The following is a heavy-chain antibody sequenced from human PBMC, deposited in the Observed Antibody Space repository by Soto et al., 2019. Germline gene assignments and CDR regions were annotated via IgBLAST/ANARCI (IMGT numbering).Heavy chain of an antibody. CDR3: ARCLRGSGWYECFDP. CDR2: MNPNSGNT. CDR1: GYTFTSYD. D-gene: IGHD6-19*01. Sequence: WASVKVSCKASGYTFTSYDINWVRQATGQGLEWMGWMNPNSGNTGYAQKFQGRVTMTRNTSISTAYMELSSLRSEDTAVYYCARCLRGSGWYECFDPWGQGTLVTVSS. J-gene: IGHJ5*02. V-gene: IGHV1-8*01.